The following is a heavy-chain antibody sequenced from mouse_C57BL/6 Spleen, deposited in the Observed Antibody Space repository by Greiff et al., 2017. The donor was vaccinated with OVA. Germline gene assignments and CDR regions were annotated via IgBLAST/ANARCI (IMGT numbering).Heavy chain of an antibody. V-gene: IGHV1-39*01. Sequence: VQLQQSGPELVKPGASVKISCKASGYSFTDYNMNWVKQSNGKSLEWIGVINPNYGTTSYNQKFKGKATLTVDQSSSTAYMQLNSLTSEDSAVDYSARSRSTMITGFDYWGQGTTLTVSS. D-gene: IGHD2-4*01. CDR1: GYSFTDYN. CDR2: INPNYGTT. J-gene: IGHJ2*01. CDR3: ARSRSTMITGFDY.